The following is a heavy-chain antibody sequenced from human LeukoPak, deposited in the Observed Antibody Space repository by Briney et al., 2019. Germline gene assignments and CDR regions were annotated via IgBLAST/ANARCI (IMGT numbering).Heavy chain of an antibody. CDR2: ISYDESNE. CDR1: GFTFSSYA. J-gene: IGHJ4*02. Sequence: PGGSLRLSCAASGFTFSSYAMHWVRQSPVKGPEGVAVISYDESNEYYADSVKGRFTISRDNSKNTLYLQMNSLRAEDTAVYYCAREPGIAVAGTFDYWGQGTLVTVSS. D-gene: IGHD6-19*01. CDR3: AREPGIAVAGTFDY. V-gene: IGHV3-30*04.